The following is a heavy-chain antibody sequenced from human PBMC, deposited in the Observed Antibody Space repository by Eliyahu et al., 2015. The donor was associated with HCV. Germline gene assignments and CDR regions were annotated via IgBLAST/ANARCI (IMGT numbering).Heavy chain of an antibody. D-gene: IGHD1-7*01. V-gene: IGHV4-59*01. J-gene: IGHJ4*02. CDR2: IYYSGST. CDR1: GGSISSYY. Sequence: QVQLQESXPGLVKPSETLSLTCTVSGGSISSYYWSWIRQPPGKGLEWIGYIYYSGSTNYNPSLKSRVTISVDTSKNQFSLKLSSVTAADTAVYYCAREYLNYGYDYWGQGTLVTDSS. CDR3: AREYLNYGYDY.